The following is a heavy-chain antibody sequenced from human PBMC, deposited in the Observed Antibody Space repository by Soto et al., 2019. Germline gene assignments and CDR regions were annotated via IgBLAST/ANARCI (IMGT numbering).Heavy chain of an antibody. CDR3: APNRPSMLTFDI. CDR2: ISGSGGST. V-gene: IGHV3-23*01. D-gene: IGHD3-10*02. CDR1: GFTFSSYA. J-gene: IGHJ3*02. Sequence: VGSLRLSCAASGFTFSSYAMSWVRQAPGKGLEWVSAISGSGGSTYYADSVKGRFTISRDNSKNTLYLQMNSLRAEDTAVYYCAPNRPSMLTFDICGQRTMVTVSS.